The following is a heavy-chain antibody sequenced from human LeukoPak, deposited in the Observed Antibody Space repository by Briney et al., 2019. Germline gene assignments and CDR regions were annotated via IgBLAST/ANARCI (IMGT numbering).Heavy chain of an antibody. J-gene: IGHJ4*02. D-gene: IGHD3-10*01. CDR2: IYYSGST. CDR3: ARYRITMVRGVIAPSYYFDY. CDR1: GGSISSGDYY. Sequence: SQTLSLTCTVSGGSISSGDYYWSWIRQPPGKGLEWIGCIYYSGSTYYNPSLKSRVTISVDTSKNQFSLKLSSVTAADTAVYYCARYRITMVRGVIAPSYYFDYWGQGTLVTVSS. V-gene: IGHV4-30-4*01.